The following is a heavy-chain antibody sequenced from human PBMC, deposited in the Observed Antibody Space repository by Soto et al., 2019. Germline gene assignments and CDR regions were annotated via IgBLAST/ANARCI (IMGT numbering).Heavy chain of an antibody. CDR1: GGSISSYY. CDR2: IYYSGST. D-gene: IGHD3-10*01. Sequence: SETLSLTCTVSGGSISSYYWSWIRQPPGKGLEWIGYIYYSGSTNYNPSLKSRVTISVDTSKNQFSLKLSSVTAADTAVYYCAKDLEPTMVRGVIIVGGPFDYWGQGTLVTVSS. J-gene: IGHJ4*02. V-gene: IGHV4-59*01. CDR3: AKDLEPTMVRGVIIVGGPFDY.